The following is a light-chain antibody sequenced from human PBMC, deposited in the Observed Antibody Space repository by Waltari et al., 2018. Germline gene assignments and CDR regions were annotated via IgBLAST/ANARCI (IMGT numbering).Light chain of an antibody. Sequence: QSVLTHPPSVSGAPGQRVSISCSGTISNLGADSDVHCYQHLPGIPPKLLVYGNNNRPSGVPDRCSSSKSATSASLAITGLEAEDEADYYCQSYDITLNAVVFGAGTKVTVL. CDR1: ISNLGADSD. CDR3: QSYDITLNAVV. V-gene: IGLV1-40*01. J-gene: IGLJ2*01. CDR2: GNN.